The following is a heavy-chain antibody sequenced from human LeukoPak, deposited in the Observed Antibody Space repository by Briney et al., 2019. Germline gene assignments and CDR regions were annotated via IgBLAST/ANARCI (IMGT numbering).Heavy chain of an antibody. Sequence: GGSLRLSCAASGFTVSSNYMSWVRQAPGKGLEWVSVIYSGGSTYYADSVKGRFTISRDSSKNTLYLQVNSLRAEDTAVYYCARAPTTVLRYFDWLYGMDVWGQGTTVTVSS. V-gene: IGHV3-53*01. J-gene: IGHJ6*02. CDR3: ARAPTTVLRYFDWLYGMDV. CDR1: GFTVSSNY. D-gene: IGHD3-9*01. CDR2: IYSGGST.